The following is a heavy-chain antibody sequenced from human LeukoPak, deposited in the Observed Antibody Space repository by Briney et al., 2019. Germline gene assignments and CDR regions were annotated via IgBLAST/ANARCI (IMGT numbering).Heavy chain of an antibody. CDR2: IYYSGST. Sequence: PSQTLSLTCTVSGGSISSGGYYWSWIRQHPGKGLEWIGYIYYSGSTYYNPSLKSRVTISVDTSKNQFSLKLSSVTAADTAVYYCARLWFGELFSWFDPWGQGTLVTVSS. D-gene: IGHD3-10*01. V-gene: IGHV4-30-4*08. CDR3: ARLWFGELFSWFDP. J-gene: IGHJ5*02. CDR1: GGSISSGGYY.